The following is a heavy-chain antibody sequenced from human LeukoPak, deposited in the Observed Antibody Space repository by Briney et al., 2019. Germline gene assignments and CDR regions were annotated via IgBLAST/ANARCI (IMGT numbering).Heavy chain of an antibody. CDR1: GFTFSSSW. CDR2: IKTDGSTT. D-gene: IGHD3-22*01. J-gene: IGHJ4*02. CDR3: ARESYYYDSSGYYFDY. V-gene: IGHV3-74*01. Sequence: GGSLRLSCAVSGFTFSSSWMHWVRQAPGKGLVWVSHIKTDGSTTAYADSVKGRFTISRDNAKNTLYLQMNSLRAEDTAVYYCARESYYYDSSGYYFDYWGQGTLVTVSS.